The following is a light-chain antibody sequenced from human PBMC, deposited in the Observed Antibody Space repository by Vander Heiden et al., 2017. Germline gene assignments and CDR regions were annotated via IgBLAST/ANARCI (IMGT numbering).Light chain of an antibody. V-gene: IGLV2-11*01. CDR3: CSYAGSYTWV. CDR2: DVT. Sequence: QSALTQPRSVSGSPGQSVTISCSGTSSDVGAYDYVSWYQQHPGKAPKLLMYDVTKWPSGVPDRFSGSKSGNTATLTISGLLTEDEADYYCCSYAGSYTWVFGGGTKVTVL. J-gene: IGLJ3*02. CDR1: SSDVGAYDY.